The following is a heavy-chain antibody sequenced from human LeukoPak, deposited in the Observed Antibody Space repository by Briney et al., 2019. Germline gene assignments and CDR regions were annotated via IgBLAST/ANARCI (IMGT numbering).Heavy chain of an antibody. D-gene: IGHD3-22*01. CDR2: IIPIFGTA. Sequence: ASVKVSCKASGGTFSSYAISWVRQAPGQGLEWMGGIIPIFGTANYAQKFQGSVTITTDESTSTAYMELSSLRSEDTAVYYCARGAFYDSSGGGAFDIWGQGTMVTVSS. CDR3: ARGAFYDSSGGGAFDI. CDR1: GGTFSSYA. V-gene: IGHV1-69*05. J-gene: IGHJ3*02.